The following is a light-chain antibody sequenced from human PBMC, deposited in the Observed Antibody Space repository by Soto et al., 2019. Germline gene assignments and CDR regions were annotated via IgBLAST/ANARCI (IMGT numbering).Light chain of an antibody. CDR3: QQYGSSPPWT. J-gene: IGKJ1*01. V-gene: IGKV3-20*01. Sequence: EIVMTPSLATLSVSPGERATLSCRASQSVSSNLAWYQQKPGQAPRLLIYGASSRATGIPDRFSGSGSGTDFTLTISRLEPEDFAVYYCQQYGSSPPWTFGQGTKVDIK. CDR2: GAS. CDR1: QSVSSN.